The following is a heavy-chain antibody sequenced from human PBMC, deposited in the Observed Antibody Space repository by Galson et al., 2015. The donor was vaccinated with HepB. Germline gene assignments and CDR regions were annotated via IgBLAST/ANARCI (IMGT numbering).Heavy chain of an antibody. CDR2: ISSSSSYI. D-gene: IGHD6-13*01. CDR1: GFTFSSYG. J-gene: IGHJ6*03. V-gene: IGHV3-21*01. Sequence: SLRLSCAASGFTFSSYGMHWVRQAPGKGLEWVSSISSSSSYIYYADSVKGRFTISRDNAKNSLYLQMNSLRAEDTAVYYCAISGYSSSWDYYYYYMDVWGKGTTVTVSS. CDR3: AISGYSSSWDYYYYYMDV.